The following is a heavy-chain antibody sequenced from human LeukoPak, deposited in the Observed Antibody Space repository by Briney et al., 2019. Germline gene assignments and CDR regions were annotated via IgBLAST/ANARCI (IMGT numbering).Heavy chain of an antibody. CDR1: GFTLNNAW. J-gene: IGHJ4*02. CDR3: TTDSGDYGDYVRK. D-gene: IGHD4-17*01. CDR2: IKSKTAGGTT. Sequence: GGALRLSCAAPGFTLNNAWLSWSRQAPGKGLEWVGRIKSKTAGGTTDYPAPVKGRFTLSRDDSEKTLYLQMNSLKTEDTAVYYCTTDSGDYGDYVRKWGQGTLVTVSS. V-gene: IGHV3-15*01.